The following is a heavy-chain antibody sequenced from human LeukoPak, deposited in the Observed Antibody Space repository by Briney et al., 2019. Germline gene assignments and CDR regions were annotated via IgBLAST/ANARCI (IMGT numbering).Heavy chain of an antibody. CDR2: IRSNGGST. J-gene: IGHJ4*02. V-gene: IGHV3-64*01. Sequence: GGALRLSSAASGFTFSSYAMHWVRQAPGKGLEYLSAIRSNGGSTYYAKSAKGRFTISRDNSKNTLYLQMGSLRAEDMAVYYCARRSSGWYVFDYWGEGTLVTVSS. CDR1: GFTFSSYA. CDR3: ARRSSGWYVFDY. D-gene: IGHD6-19*01.